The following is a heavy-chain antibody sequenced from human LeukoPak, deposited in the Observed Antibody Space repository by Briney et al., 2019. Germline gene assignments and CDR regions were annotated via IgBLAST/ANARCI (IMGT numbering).Heavy chain of an antibody. CDR2: INAGNGNT. D-gene: IGHD4-17*01. V-gene: IGHV1-3*01. J-gene: IGHJ5*02. CDR3: AREYYGDYVSNWFDP. Sequence: ASVKVSCKASGYTFTSYAMHWVRQAPGQRLEWMGWINAGNGNTKYSQKFQGRVTITRDTSASTAYMELSSLRSEDTAVYYCAREYYGDYVSNWFDPWGQGTLVTVSS. CDR1: GYTFTSYA.